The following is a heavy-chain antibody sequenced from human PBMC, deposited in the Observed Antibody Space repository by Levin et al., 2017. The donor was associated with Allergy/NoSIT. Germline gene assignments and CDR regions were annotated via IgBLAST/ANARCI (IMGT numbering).Heavy chain of an antibody. CDR1: GGSISSYY. Sequence: ESLKISCTVSGGSISSYYWSWIRQPPGKGLEWIGYIYYSGSTNYNPSLKSRVTISVDTSKNQFSLKLSSVTAADTAVYYCARDRAGEFDYWGQGTLVTVSS. CDR3: ARDRAGEFDY. V-gene: IGHV4-59*01. J-gene: IGHJ4*02. CDR2: IYYSGST. D-gene: IGHD3-16*01.